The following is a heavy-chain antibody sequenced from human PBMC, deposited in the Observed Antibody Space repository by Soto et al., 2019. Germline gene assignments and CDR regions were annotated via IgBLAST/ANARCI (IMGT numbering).Heavy chain of an antibody. V-gene: IGHV3-48*02. CDR2: ITSKSTTI. D-gene: IGHD2-2*01. Sequence: VQLVESGGGLVQPGGSLRLSCAASGFTFTSYSMNWVRQAPGQGLEWVSYITSKSTTIKYADSVKGRFTVSRDNAKNSLYLQLNSLRDEDTAVYYCAREMGACSDSSCYPGPYDPWGQGTLVTVSS. CDR3: AREMGACSDSSCYPGPYDP. J-gene: IGHJ5*02. CDR1: GFTFTSYS.